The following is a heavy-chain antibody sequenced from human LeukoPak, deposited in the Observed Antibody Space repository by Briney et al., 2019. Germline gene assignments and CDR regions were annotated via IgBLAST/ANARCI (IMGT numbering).Heavy chain of an antibody. CDR3: ARYQEWLRFFDY. CDR2: ISAYNGNT. D-gene: IGHD5-12*01. CDR1: GYTFISYG. J-gene: IGHJ4*02. V-gene: IGHV1-18*01. Sequence: GASVKVSCKASGYTFISYGINWVRQAPGQGLEWMGWISAYNGNTNYARKLQGRVTMTTDTSTSTAYMELRSLRSDDTAVYYCARYQEWLRFFDYWGQGTLVTVSS.